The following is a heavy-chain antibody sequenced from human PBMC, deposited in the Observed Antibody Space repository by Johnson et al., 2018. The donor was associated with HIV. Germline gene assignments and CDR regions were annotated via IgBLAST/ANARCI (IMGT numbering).Heavy chain of an antibody. V-gene: IGHV3-23*04. Sequence: VQLVESGGGVVRPGGSLRLSCTVAGFRFDDYGMSWVRQAPGKGLEWISAISGSGGSTYYADSVKGRFTISRDNSKNTLYLQMNSLRAEDTAVYYCAKRYSGSLRDTFDIWGQGTMVTVSS. J-gene: IGHJ3*02. D-gene: IGHD1-26*01. CDR2: ISGSGGST. CDR1: GFRFDDYG. CDR3: AKRYSGSLRDTFDI.